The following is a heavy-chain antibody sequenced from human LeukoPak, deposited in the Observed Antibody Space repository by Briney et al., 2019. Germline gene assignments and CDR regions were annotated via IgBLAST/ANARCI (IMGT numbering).Heavy chain of an antibody. CDR3: ARISLGAIWGYYYGMDV. J-gene: IGHJ6*02. D-gene: IGHD1-26*01. CDR1: GGTFSSYS. V-gene: IGHV1-69*13. CDR2: IIPIFDTA. Sequence: SVKVSCKASGGTFSSYSISWVRQAPGQGLEWTGGIIPIFDTADYAQKFQGRVTITADESTSTAYMELSSLRSEDTAVFYCARISLGAIWGYYYGMDVWGQGTTVTVSS.